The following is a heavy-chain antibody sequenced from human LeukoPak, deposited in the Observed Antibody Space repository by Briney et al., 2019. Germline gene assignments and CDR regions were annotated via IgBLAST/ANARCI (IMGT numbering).Heavy chain of an antibody. Sequence: SGGSLRLSCAASGFTFSDYNMNWVRQAPGKGLEWVSSISKSSTYIYYTDSVKGRFTISRDNAKNSLYLQMNSLRAEDTAVYYCARDVGQSDYVRDAFDIWGQGTLVTVSS. J-gene: IGHJ3*02. D-gene: IGHD4-17*01. CDR3: ARDVGQSDYVRDAFDI. CDR1: GFTFSDYN. V-gene: IGHV3-21*01. CDR2: ISKSSTYI.